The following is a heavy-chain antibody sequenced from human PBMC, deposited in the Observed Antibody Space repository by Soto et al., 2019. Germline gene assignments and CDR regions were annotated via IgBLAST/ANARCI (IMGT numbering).Heavy chain of an antibody. CDR1: GGSFSTDY. J-gene: IGHJ4*02. CDR3: ARVLAARASRDFDY. D-gene: IGHD6-6*01. Sequence: QVQLQQWGAGLLKPSETLSLTCAVYGGSFSTDYWSWIRQPPGKGLEWIGEINPSGGTNYNPSLKSRATISVATSKNQFSLKLSSGTAADTAVYYCARVLAARASRDFDYWGQGTLVTVSS. CDR2: INPSGGT. V-gene: IGHV4-34*01.